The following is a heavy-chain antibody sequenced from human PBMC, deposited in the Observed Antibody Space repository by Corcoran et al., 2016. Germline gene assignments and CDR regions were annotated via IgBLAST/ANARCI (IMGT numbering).Heavy chain of an antibody. CDR3: AGRRELRSDYYYYGMDV. J-gene: IGHJ6*02. V-gene: IGHV4-34*01. Sequence: QVQLQQWGAGLLKPSETLSLTCAVYGGSFSGYYWSWIRQPPGKGLEWIGEINHSGSTNYNPSLKSRVTISVDTSKNQFSLKLSSVTAADTAVYYCAGRRELRSDYYYYGMDVWGQGTTVTVSS. CDR2: INHSGST. D-gene: IGHD4-17*01. CDR1: GGSFSGYY.